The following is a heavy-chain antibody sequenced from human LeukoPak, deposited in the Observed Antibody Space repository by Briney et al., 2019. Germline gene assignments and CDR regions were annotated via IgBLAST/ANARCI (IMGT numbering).Heavy chain of an antibody. D-gene: IGHD5-18*01. CDR3: ARERGYSYGYYL. CDR1: GYTFTGYY. J-gene: IGHJ4*02. V-gene: IGHV1-2*06. Sequence: ASVKVSCKASGYTFTGYYMHWVRQAPGQGLEWMGRINPNSGGTNYAQKFQGRVTMTRGTSISTAYMELSRLRSDDTAVYYCARERGYSYGYYLWGQGTLVTVSS. CDR2: INPNSGGT.